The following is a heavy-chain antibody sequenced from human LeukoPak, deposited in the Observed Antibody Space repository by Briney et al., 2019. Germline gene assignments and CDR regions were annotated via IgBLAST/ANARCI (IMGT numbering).Heavy chain of an antibody. CDR2: ISGSGGST. Sequence: GGSLRLSCAASGFTFSSYAMSWVRQAPGKGLEWVSAISGSGGSTYFADSVKGRFTVSRDSSENTLYLLMNSLRAEDTAVYYCAKDSMTEYYFDYWGQGTLVTVSS. D-gene: IGHD1-14*01. CDR3: AKDSMTEYYFDY. V-gene: IGHV3-23*01. J-gene: IGHJ4*02. CDR1: GFTFSSYA.